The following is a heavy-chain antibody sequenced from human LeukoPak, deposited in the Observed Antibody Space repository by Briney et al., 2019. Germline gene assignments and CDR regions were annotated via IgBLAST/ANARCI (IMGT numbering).Heavy chain of an antibody. CDR2: INPNNGGT. Sequence: GASVKVSCKASGYTFTDHYMHWVRQAPGQGVEWMGWINPNNGGTNFAQKFQGRVTMTRDTSISTAYMELSSLTSDDTAVYYCARGIVGAHQLIAYWGQGTLVTVSS. J-gene: IGHJ4*02. CDR1: GYTFTDHY. V-gene: IGHV1-2*02. D-gene: IGHD1-26*01. CDR3: ARGIVGAHQLIAY.